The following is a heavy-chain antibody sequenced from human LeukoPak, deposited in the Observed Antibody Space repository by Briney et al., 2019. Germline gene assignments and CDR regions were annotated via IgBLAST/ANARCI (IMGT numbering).Heavy chain of an antibody. CDR1: GGSISSNSYY. CDR2: IYYSGST. Sequence: SETLSLTCTVSGGSISSNSYYWGWIRQPPGKGLEWIGSIYYSGSTYYNPSLKSRVTISVDTSKNQFSLKLSSVTAADTAVYYCARRGWWVAARPGSTQYYFDYWGQGTLVTVSS. CDR3: ARRGWWVAARPGSTQYYFDY. D-gene: IGHD6-6*01. J-gene: IGHJ4*02. V-gene: IGHV4-39*01.